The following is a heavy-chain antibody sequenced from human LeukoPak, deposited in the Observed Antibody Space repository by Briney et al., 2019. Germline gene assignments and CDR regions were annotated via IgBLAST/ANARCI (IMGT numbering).Heavy chain of an antibody. D-gene: IGHD5-12*01. J-gene: IGHJ4*02. Sequence: PGGSLRLSRAASGFTFSSYAMSWVRQPPGKGLEWVSAIRGSGGSTYYADSVKGRFTISRDNSKHTLYLQMNSLRAEDTAVYYCAKRPPYSGYEAHFDYWGQGTLVTVSS. CDR1: GFTFSSYA. V-gene: IGHV3-23*01. CDR3: AKRPPYSGYEAHFDY. CDR2: IRGSGGST.